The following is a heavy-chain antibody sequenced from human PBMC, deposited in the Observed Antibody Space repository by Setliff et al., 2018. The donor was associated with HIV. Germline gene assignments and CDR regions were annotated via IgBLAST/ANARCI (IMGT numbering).Heavy chain of an antibody. V-gene: IGHV4-59*12. CDR3: ARDYYGSGSYYPRGAFDI. CDR1: GGSISSYY. Sequence: ETLSLTCTVSGGSISSYYWSWIRQPPGKGLEWIGYIYYSGSTNYNPSLKSRVTISVDTSKNQFSLKLSSVTAADTAVYYCARDYYGSGSYYPRGAFDIWGQGTMVTVSS. D-gene: IGHD3-10*01. J-gene: IGHJ3*02. CDR2: IYYSGST.